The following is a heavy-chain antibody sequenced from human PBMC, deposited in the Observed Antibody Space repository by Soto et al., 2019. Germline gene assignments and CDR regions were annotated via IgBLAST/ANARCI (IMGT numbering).Heavy chain of an antibody. CDR2: INPSGGST. J-gene: IGHJ3*02. V-gene: IGHV1-46*01. CDR3: AGKYYYDSSGYYYVGAFDI. D-gene: IGHD3-22*01. Sequence: LEWMGIINPSGGSTSYAQKFQGRVTMTRDTSTSTVYMELSSLRSEDTAVYYCAGKYYYDSSGYYYVGAFDIWGQGTMVTVSS.